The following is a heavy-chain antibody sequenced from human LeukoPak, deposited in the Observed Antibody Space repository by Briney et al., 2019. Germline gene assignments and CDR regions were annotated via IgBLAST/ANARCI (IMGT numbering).Heavy chain of an antibody. V-gene: IGHV4-39*07. D-gene: IGHD1-14*01. J-gene: IGHJ4*02. CDR2: IYYSGST. Sequence: SETLSLTCTVPGGSISSSSYYWGWIRQPPGKGLEWIGSIYYSGSTYYNPSLKSRVTISVDTSKNQFSLKLSSVTAADTAVYYCARQGNTTSLFDYWGQGNLVTVSS. CDR1: GGSISSSSYY. CDR3: ARQGNTTSLFDY.